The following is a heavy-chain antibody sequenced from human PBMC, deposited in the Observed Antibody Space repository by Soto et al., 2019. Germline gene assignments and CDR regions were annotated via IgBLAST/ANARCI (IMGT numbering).Heavy chain of an antibody. CDR1: GYIFISYG. J-gene: IGHJ5*02. V-gene: IGHV1-18*01. CDR2: ISPYNGNT. CDR3: VGGSSVHFGPLGNWFDP. D-gene: IGHD1-1*01. Sequence: QVQLVQSGAEWKTPGASVKVSCKASGYIFISYGISWVRQAPGQGLEWMGWISPYNGNTNYAQKFQARVNMTTDTYTTTAYMELRSVRSDDTAVYFCVGGSSVHFGPLGNWFDPWGEGTLVTVSS.